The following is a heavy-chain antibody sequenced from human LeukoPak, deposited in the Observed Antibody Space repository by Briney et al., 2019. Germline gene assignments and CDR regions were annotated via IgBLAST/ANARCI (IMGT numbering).Heavy chain of an antibody. J-gene: IGHJ4*02. CDR2: VSGRDTST. D-gene: IGHD3-9*01. CDR1: GFTFSNYA. V-gene: IGHV3-23*01. Sequence: GASLRLSCAASGFTFSNYAMSWVRQAPGKGLEWVSAVSGRDTSTYYTDSVKGRFTISRDNSKNTLYLRMNSLSAEDTAIYYCAKWGDYDVLTGYYDSDYWGQGTLVTVSS. CDR3: AKWGDYDVLTGYYDSDY.